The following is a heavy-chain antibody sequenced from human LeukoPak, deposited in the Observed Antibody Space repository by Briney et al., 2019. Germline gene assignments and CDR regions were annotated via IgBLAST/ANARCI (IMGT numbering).Heavy chain of an antibody. V-gene: IGHV3-33*01. CDR3: TILAVASDFDY. J-gene: IGHJ4*02. D-gene: IGHD6-19*01. CDR1: GFAFSSYG. CDR2: IWYDGGDK. Sequence: GGSLRLSCAVSGFAFSSYGMHWVRQAPGKGLEWVAIIWYDGGDKYYGDSVKGRFTISRDNSKNTLYLQMNSLRAEDTAVYYCTILAVASDFDYWGQGTLVTVS.